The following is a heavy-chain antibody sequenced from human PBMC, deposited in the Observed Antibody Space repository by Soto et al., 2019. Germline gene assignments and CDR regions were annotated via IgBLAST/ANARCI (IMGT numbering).Heavy chain of an antibody. CDR2: ISYDGSNK. CDR1: GFTFSSYG. V-gene: IGHV3-30*18. CDR3: AKGGGIAAAGRGAFDV. Sequence: GGSLRLSCAASGFTFSSYGMHWVRQAPGKGLEWVAVISYDGSNKYYADSVKGRFTISRDNSKNTLYLQMNSLRAEDTAVYYCAKGGGIAAAGRGAFDVWGQGTMVTVSS. J-gene: IGHJ3*01. D-gene: IGHD6-13*01.